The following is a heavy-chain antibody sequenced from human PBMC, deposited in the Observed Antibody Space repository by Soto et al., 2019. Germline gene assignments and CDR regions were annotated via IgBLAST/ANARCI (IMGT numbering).Heavy chain of an antibody. J-gene: IGHJ3*02. CDR3: ARYLLGRNTMVRNGGYDTFDI. CDR1: GGSFSGYY. Sequence: SETLSLTCAVSGGSFSGYYWSWIRQPPGKGLEWIGEINHSGSTNYNPSLKSRVTISVDTSKDQFSLKLSSVTAADTAVYYCARYLLGRNTMVRNGGYDTFDIWGQGTMVTVSS. V-gene: IGHV4-34*01. CDR2: INHSGST. D-gene: IGHD3-10*01.